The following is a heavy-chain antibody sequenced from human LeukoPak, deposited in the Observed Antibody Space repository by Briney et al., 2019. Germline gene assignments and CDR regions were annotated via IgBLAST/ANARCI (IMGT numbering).Heavy chain of an antibody. CDR2: LSSDGSNK. CDR3: AKESLYYDFDY. D-gene: IGHD3-10*01. CDR1: GFIVNSYG. J-gene: IGHJ4*02. V-gene: IGHV3-30*18. Sequence: PGGSLRLSCVASGFIVNSYGMHWVRQAPGKGLEWVAVLSSDGSNKYYADSVKGRFTISRDNSKNTLYLQMNSLRADGTAVYYCAKESLYYDFDYWGQGTLVTVSS.